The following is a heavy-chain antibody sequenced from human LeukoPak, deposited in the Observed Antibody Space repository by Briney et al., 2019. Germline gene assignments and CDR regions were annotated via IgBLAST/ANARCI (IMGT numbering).Heavy chain of an antibody. CDR1: GFTFSSYA. CDR2: ISGSGGST. D-gene: IGHD3-22*01. Sequence: GGSLRLSCAASGFTFSSYAMSWVRQAPGKGLEWVSAISGSGGSTYYADSVKGRFTISRDNSKNTLYLQMSSLRAEDTAVYYCAKDRGNYYDSSEVFDYWGQGTLVTVSS. V-gene: IGHV3-23*01. CDR3: AKDRGNYYDSSEVFDY. J-gene: IGHJ4*02.